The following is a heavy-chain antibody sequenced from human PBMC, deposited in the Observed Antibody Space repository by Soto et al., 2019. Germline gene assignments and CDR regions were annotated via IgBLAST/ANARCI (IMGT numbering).Heavy chain of an antibody. V-gene: IGHV1-69*13. Sequence: SVKVSCKASGGTFSSYAISWVRQAPGQGLEWMGGIIPIFGTANYAQKFQGRVTITADESASTAYMELSSLRSEDTAVYYCARGPSRSSWLIPSYYYYGMDVWGQGTTVTVSS. CDR1: GGTFSSYA. D-gene: IGHD6-13*01. J-gene: IGHJ6*02. CDR2: IIPIFGTA. CDR3: ARGPSRSSWLIPSYYYYGMDV.